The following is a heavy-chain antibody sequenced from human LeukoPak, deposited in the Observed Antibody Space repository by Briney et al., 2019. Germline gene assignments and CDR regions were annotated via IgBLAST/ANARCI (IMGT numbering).Heavy chain of an antibody. CDR3: AKDVGKWESLHFFDY. Sequence: GGSLRLSCLASGFTLSTNAMSWVRQAPGKGLEWISGISGSGASTYYADSVKGRFTISRDDSRNTLYLQMNSLRGDDTAVYYCAKDVGKWESLHFFDYWGQGTLVTVSS. CDR1: GFTLSTNA. D-gene: IGHD1-26*01. V-gene: IGHV3-23*01. J-gene: IGHJ4*02. CDR2: ISGSGAST.